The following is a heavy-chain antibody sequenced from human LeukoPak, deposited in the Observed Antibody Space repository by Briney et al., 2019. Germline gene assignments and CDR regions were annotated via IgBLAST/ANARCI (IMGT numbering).Heavy chain of an antibody. CDR1: GFSLDTDGMC. J-gene: IGHJ4*02. V-gene: IGHV2-70*11. CDR2: IDWEDDK. Sequence: SGPTLVKPTQTLTLTCTFSGFSLDTDGMCVSWMRQSPGKALEWLARIDWEDDKYYTSSLKTRLAISKDTSKNQVVLTMSNMEPVDTASYYRARIDWTYVSFDYWGQGILVTVSS. D-gene: IGHD1-1*01. CDR3: ARIDWTYVSFDY.